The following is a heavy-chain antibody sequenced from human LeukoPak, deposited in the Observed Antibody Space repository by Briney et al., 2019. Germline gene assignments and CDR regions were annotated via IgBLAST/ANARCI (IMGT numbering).Heavy chain of an antibody. CDR2: SYHSGRT. CDR3: ARGSNYYDSNRGCFYS. CDR1: GGSIRSSNW. V-gene: IGHV4-4*02. D-gene: IGHD3-22*01. J-gene: IGHJ4*02. Sequence: PSGTLSLTCAVSGGSIRSSNWWCWLRQPPGERLEGIGESYHSGRTNYNPSLKSRVTISVDKSKNQFSLKLSSVTAADTAVHYCARGSNYYDSNRGCFYSWGQGSLVTVSS.